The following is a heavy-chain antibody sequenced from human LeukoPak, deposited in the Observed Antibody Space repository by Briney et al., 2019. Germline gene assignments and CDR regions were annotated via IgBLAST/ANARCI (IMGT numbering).Heavy chain of an antibody. V-gene: IGHV1-69*13. CDR2: IIPIFGTA. CDR3: ARVGCTNINCLNWFDP. CDR1: GGTFSGYA. D-gene: IGHD2-8*01. Sequence: SVKVSCKASGGTFSGYAISWVRQAPGQGLEWMGGIIPIFGTANYAQKFQGRVTITADESTSTAYMELSSLRSDDTAVYYCARVGCTNINCLNWFDPWGQGTLAIVSS. J-gene: IGHJ5*02.